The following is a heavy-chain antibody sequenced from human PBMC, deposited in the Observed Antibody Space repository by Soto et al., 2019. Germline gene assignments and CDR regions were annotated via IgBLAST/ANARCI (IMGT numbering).Heavy chain of an antibody. CDR1: GFTFSSYG. D-gene: IGHD1-26*01. CDR2: ISYDGSNK. CDR3: AKDKGIVGATPHY. V-gene: IGHV3-30*18. J-gene: IGHJ4*02. Sequence: QVQLVESGGGVVQPGRSLRLSCAASGFTFSSYGMHWVRQAPGKGLEWVAVISYDGSNKYYADSVKGRFTISRDNSKNQLYLQMNSLRAEDTAVYYCAKDKGIVGATPHYWGQGTLVTVSS.